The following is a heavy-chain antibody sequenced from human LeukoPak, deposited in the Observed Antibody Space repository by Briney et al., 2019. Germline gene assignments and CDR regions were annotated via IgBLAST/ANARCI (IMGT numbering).Heavy chain of an antibody. CDR3: AKILERELQYYYYGMDV. CDR1: GYTFTSYY. D-gene: IGHD5-24*01. CDR2: INPSGGST. J-gene: IGHJ6*02. V-gene: IGHV1-46*01. Sequence: ASVKVSCTASGYTFTSYYMHRVRQAPGQGLEWMGIINPSGGSTSYAQKFQGRVTMTRDTSTSTVYMELSSLRAEDTAVYYCAKILERELQYYYYGMDVWGQGTSVTVSS.